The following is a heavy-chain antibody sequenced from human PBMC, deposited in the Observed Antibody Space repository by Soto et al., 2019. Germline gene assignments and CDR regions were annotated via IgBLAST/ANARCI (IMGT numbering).Heavy chain of an antibody. Sequence: PGGSLRLSCAVSGFTVSSNYVSWVRQAPGKGLEWVSVIYSGGSTYYADSVKGRFTISRDNSKNTAYLQMNSLRAEDTAVYYCARGGDYIAFDFWGQGTMVTVSS. CDR1: GFTVSSNY. J-gene: IGHJ3*01. D-gene: IGHD4-17*01. V-gene: IGHV3-53*01. CDR2: IYSGGST. CDR3: ARGGDYIAFDF.